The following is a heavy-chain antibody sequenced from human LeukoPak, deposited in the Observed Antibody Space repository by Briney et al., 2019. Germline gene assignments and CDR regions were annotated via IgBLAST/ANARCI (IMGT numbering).Heavy chain of an antibody. J-gene: IGHJ3*02. CDR3: ARENGFCSGGRCYQGSFDI. Sequence: GGSLRLSCAASGFTFSSYWMSWVRQAPGKGLEWVANIKQDGSEKYYVDSVKGRFTISRDNAKNSLYLQMNSLRAEDTAVYYCARENGFCSGGRCYQGSFDIWGQGTMVTVSS. V-gene: IGHV3-7*01. CDR1: GFTFSSYW. D-gene: IGHD2-15*01. CDR2: IKQDGSEK.